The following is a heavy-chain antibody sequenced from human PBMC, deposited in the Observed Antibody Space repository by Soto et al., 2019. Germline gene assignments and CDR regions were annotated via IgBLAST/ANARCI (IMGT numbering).Heavy chain of an antibody. Sequence: SETLSLTCAVSGDSISSSKWWSWVRQPPGKGLEWIGEIYHSGSTNYNPSLKSRVIISVDKSKNQFSLKLSSVTDADTAVYYCARAYYDILTGYYKGSYFDYWGQGTLVTVSS. V-gene: IGHV4-4*02. CDR1: GDSISSSKW. J-gene: IGHJ4*02. CDR2: IYHSGST. D-gene: IGHD3-9*01. CDR3: ARAYYDILTGYYKGSYFDY.